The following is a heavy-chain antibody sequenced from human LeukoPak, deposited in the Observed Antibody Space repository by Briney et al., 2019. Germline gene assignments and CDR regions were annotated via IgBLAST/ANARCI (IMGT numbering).Heavy chain of an antibody. J-gene: IGHJ3*02. D-gene: IGHD3-10*01. CDR1: GDSVSSNSAA. CDR3: AIDRVGLGELLFAFDI. V-gene: IGHV6-1*01. CDR2: TYYRSKWYN. Sequence: SQTLSLTCAISGDSVSSNSAAWNWIRQSPSRGLEWLGRTYYRSKWYNDYAVSVKSRITSNPDTSKKQFSLQLNSVTPEDTVVFYCAIDRVGLGELLFAFDIWGQGTMVTASS.